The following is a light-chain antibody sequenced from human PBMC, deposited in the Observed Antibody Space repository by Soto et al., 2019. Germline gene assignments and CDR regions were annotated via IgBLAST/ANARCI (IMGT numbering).Light chain of an antibody. V-gene: IGKV3-15*01. CDR1: QSIGRN. CDR3: QQDDNSPLVIS. J-gene: IGKJ4*01. CDR2: GAS. Sequence: DILMTQKKETLSFSHWERATLSCEAIQSIGRNLVWCQQKPGQAPRLLIYGASIRATDIPARFIGSGSGTEFTLTISSLHSEDFAVYYCQQDDNSPLVISFGGG.